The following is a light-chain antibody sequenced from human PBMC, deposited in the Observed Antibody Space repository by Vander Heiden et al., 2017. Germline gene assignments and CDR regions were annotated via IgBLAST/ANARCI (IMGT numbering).Light chain of an antibody. CDR2: GAS. CDR3: QQYNNWPPYT. J-gene: IGKJ2*01. Sequence: EIVMTQSPATRSVSPGERATLSCRASQSVNSNLAWYQQQPGQAPRRLIYGASTRATGIPARFSGSGSGTEFTLTISSLQSEDFAVYYCQQYNNWPPYTFGQGTKLEIK. CDR1: QSVNSN. V-gene: IGKV3-15*01.